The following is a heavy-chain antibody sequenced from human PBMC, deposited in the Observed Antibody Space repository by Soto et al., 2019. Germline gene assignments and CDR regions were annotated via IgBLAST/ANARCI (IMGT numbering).Heavy chain of an antibody. CDR1: GGSISSGDYY. J-gene: IGHJ5*02. V-gene: IGHV4-30-4*01. CDR3: ARALLTYYYDSSGLGGNWFDP. D-gene: IGHD3-22*01. Sequence: TLSLTCTVSGGSISSGDYYWSWIRQPPGKGLEWIGYIYYSGSTYYNPSLKSRVTISVDTSKNQFSLKLSSVTAADTAVYYCARALLTYYYDSSGLGGNWFDPWGQGTLVTVSS. CDR2: IYYSGST.